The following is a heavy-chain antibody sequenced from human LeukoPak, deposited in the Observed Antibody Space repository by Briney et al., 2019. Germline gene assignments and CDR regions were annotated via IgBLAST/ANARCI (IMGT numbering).Heavy chain of an antibody. CDR1: GGSISSSSYY. CDR3: ARLSLMAAAADY. V-gene: IGHV4-39*01. CDR2: IYYSGST. J-gene: IGHJ4*02. D-gene: IGHD6-13*01. Sequence: SETLSLTCTVSGGSISSSSYYWGWIRQPPGKGLEWIGSIYYSGSTYYNPSLKSRVTISVDTSKNQFSLKLSSVTAADTAVYYCARLSLMAAAADYWGQGTLVTVFS.